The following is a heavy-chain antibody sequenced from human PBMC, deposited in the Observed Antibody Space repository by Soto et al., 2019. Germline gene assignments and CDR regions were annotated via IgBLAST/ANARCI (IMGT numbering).Heavy chain of an antibody. V-gene: IGHV3-30*18. D-gene: IGHD2-15*01. J-gene: IGHJ4*02. CDR3: GKDRRKVMEAAPFAY. CDR1: GFTFSSYG. Sequence: QVQLVESGGGVVQPGRSLRLSCAASGFTFSSYGMHWVRQAPGKGLEWVAVISYDGSNKYYADTVKGRFTISRDNSKNTLYMRINSQRAADKAVYYFGKDRRKVMEAAPFAYWGQGTLVTVSS. CDR2: ISYDGSNK.